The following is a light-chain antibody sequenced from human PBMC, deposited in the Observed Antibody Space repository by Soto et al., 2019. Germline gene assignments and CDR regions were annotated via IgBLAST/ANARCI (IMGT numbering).Light chain of an antibody. CDR1: SSNIGSNT. J-gene: IGLJ2*01. Sequence: QSVLTQPPSASGTPGQRVTISCSGSSSNIGSNTVNWYRQLPGTAPKLLIYGNNQRPSGVPDRFSSSKSGTSASLAISGLQSEDEADYSCAAWDDSLNGVVFGGGTQLTVL. CDR2: GNN. CDR3: AAWDDSLNGVV. V-gene: IGLV1-44*01.